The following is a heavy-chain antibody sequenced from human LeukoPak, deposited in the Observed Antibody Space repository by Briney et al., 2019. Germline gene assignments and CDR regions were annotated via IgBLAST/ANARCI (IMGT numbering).Heavy chain of an antibody. V-gene: IGHV4-34*01. J-gene: IGHJ4*02. CDR2: INHSGST. D-gene: IGHD3-10*01. CDR3: ARGRDGSARFDY. CDR1: GGSFSGYY. Sequence: SETLSLTCAVYGGSFSGYYWSWIRQPPGKGLEWIEEINHSGSTNYNPSLKSRVTISVDTSKNQFSLKLSSVTAADTAVYYCARGRDGSARFDYWGQGTLVTVSS.